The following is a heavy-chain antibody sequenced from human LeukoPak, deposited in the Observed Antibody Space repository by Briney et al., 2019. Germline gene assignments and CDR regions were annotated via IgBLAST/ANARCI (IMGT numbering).Heavy chain of an antibody. CDR2: ISSSSTYT. CDR3: VTYSGPGAFDI. CDR1: GFTFSTYT. J-gene: IGHJ3*02. Sequence: KPGGSLRLSCAASGFTFSTYTMNWVRQAPGKGLEWVSSISSSSTYTYYADSMKGRFTISRDNAKNSLYLQMNSLRAEDTAVYYCVTYSGPGAFDIWGQGTMVTVSS. V-gene: IGHV3-21*01. D-gene: IGHD1-26*01.